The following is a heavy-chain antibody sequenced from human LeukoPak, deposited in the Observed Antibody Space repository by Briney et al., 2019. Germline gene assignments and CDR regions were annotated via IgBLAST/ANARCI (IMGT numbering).Heavy chain of an antibody. CDR1: GFTFSSYA. J-gene: IGHJ5*02. CDR2: ISGSGGST. CDR3: AKDLRFLEPQGDWFDP. D-gene: IGHD3-3*01. Sequence: GGSLRLSCAASGFTFSSYAMSWVRQAPGKGLEWVSAISGSGGSTYYADSVKGRFTISRDNSKNTLYLQMNSLRAEDTAVYYCAKDLRFLEPQGDWFDPWGQGTLVTVSS. V-gene: IGHV3-23*01.